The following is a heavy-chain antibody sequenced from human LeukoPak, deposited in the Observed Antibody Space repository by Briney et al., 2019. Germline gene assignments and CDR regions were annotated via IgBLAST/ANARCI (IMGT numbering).Heavy chain of an antibody. CDR1: GGTFSSYA. CDR2: IIPIFGTA. CDR3: ARDLLGYCSSTSCRGTNWSDP. V-gene: IGHV1-69*05. D-gene: IGHD2-2*01. J-gene: IGHJ5*02. Sequence: EASVKVSCKASGGTFSSYAISWVRQAPGQGLEWMGGIIPIFGTANYAQKFQGRVTITTDESTSTAYMELSSLRSEDTAVYYCARDLLGYCSSTSCRGTNWSDPWGQGTLVTVSS.